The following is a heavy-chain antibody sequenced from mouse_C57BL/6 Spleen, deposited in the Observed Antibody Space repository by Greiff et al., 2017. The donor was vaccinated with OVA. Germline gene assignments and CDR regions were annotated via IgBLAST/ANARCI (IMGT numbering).Heavy chain of an antibody. CDR1: GFTFSDYG. D-gene: IGHD2-5*01. V-gene: IGHV5-17*01. J-gene: IGHJ4*01. Sequence: EVMLVESGGGLVKPGGSLKLSCAASGFTFSDYGMHWVRQAPEKGLEWVAYISSGSSTIYYADTVKGRFTISRDNAKNTLFLQMTSLRSEDTAMYYCARKEAYYSNFAMDYWGQGTSVTVSS. CDR2: ISSGSSTI. CDR3: ARKEAYYSNFAMDY.